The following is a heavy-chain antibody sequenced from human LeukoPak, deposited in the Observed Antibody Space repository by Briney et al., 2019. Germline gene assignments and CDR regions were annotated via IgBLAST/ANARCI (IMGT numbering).Heavy chain of an antibody. V-gene: IGHV3-21*01. D-gene: IGHD2-21*01. CDR1: AFTFSSYS. J-gene: IGHJ6*02. CDR3: ARPNCGGTYGMDV. Sequence: GGSLRLSCAASAFTFSSYSMNWVRRAPGKGLESVSSISSSSSYIYYADSVKGRFTISRDNAKNSLYLQMDSLRDEDTAVYYCARPNCGGTYGMDVWGQGTTVTVSS. CDR2: ISSSSSYI.